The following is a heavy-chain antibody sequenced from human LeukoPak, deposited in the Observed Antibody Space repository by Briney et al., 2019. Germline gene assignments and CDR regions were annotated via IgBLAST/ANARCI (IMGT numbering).Heavy chain of an antibody. D-gene: IGHD3-10*01. J-gene: IGHJ4*02. CDR2: ISYDGTNK. CDR3: AKAGGFGELWPDY. CDR1: GFTFSDYY. V-gene: IGHV3-30*18. Sequence: GGSLRLSCAASGFTFSDYYMSWVRQAPGKWLEWVAVISYDGTNKYYIDSVRGRFTISRDNSKNTLYLQMNSLRAEDTAVYYWAKAGGFGELWPDYWGQGTLVTVSS.